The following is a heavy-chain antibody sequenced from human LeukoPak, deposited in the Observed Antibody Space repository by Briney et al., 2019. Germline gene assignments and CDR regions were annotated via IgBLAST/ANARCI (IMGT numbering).Heavy chain of an antibody. Sequence: SETLSLTCAVSGGSISSSNWWSWVRQPPGKGLEWIGEIYHSGSTNYNPSLKSRVTISVDKSKNQFSLKLSSVTAADTAVYYCARGGVQPTYYFDYWGQGTLVTVSS. CDR3: ARGGVQPTYYFDY. V-gene: IGHV4-4*02. CDR1: GGSISSSNW. D-gene: IGHD2-8*01. J-gene: IGHJ4*02. CDR2: IYHSGST.